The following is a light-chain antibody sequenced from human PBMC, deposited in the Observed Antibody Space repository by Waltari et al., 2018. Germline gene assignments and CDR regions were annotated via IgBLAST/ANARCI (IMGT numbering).Light chain of an antibody. Sequence: MTQSPATLSVSPGERATINCKSSQSVIHSSNTRSSLAWYQQKPGKAPKLLIYKDSSLESGVPSRFSGSGSGTEFTLTISSLQPEDLAVYYCHQYNSWPPGGTFGQGTKVEIK. CDR2: KDS. CDR1: QSVIHSSNTRSS. CDR3: HQYNSWPPGGT. J-gene: IGKJ1*01. V-gene: IGKV1-5*03.